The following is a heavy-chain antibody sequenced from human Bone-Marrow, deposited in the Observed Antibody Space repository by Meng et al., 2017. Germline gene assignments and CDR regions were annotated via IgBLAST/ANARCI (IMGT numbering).Heavy chain of an antibody. J-gene: IGHJ4*02. CDR3: ARDAPRITIFGVVITYYLDC. V-gene: IGHV3-33*01. Sequence: GESLKISCAASGFTFSSYGMHWVRQAPGKGLEWVAFIWYDGSNKYYADSVKGRFTISRDNSKNTLYLQMNSLRAEDTAVYYCARDAPRITIFGVVITYYLDCWGQGTLVTVSS. CDR1: GFTFSSYG. CDR2: IWYDGSNK. D-gene: IGHD3-3*01.